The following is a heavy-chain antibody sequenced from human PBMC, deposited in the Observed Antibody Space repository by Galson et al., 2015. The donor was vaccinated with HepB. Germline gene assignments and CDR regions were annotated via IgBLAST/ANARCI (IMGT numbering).Heavy chain of an antibody. CDR3: ARDLVVVAPTGPGAFDI. V-gene: IGHV3-30*04. Sequence: SLRLSCAASGFTFSSYAMHWVRQAPGKGLEWVAVISYDGSNKYYADSVKGRFTISRDNSKNTLYLQMNSLRAEDTAVYYCARDLVVVAPTGPGAFDIWGQGTMVTVSS. D-gene: IGHD2-15*01. CDR2: ISYDGSNK. CDR1: GFTFSSYA. J-gene: IGHJ3*02.